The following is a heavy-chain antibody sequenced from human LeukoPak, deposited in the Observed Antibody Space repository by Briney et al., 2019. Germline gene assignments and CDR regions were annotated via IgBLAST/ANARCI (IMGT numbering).Heavy chain of an antibody. D-gene: IGHD5-12*01. Sequence: GGSLRLSCAASGFTFSSYSMYWVRQPPGKGLEWVSSISSRSSYIYYADSVKGRFTISRDNAKNSLYLQMNSLRAEDTAVYYCARVLHSGYDLNDRYFDYWGQGTLVTVSS. CDR2: ISSRSSYI. CDR3: ARVLHSGYDLNDRYFDY. V-gene: IGHV3-21*01. CDR1: GFTFSSYS. J-gene: IGHJ4*02.